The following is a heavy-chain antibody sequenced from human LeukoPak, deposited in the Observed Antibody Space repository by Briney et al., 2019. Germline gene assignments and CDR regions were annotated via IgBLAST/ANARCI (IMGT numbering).Heavy chain of an antibody. D-gene: IGHD3-10*01. CDR3: ARAFRVRGVIYD. CDR1: GGSISGSSYY. J-gene: IGHJ4*02. CDR2: IYYSGST. Sequence: PSETLSLTCTVSGGSISGSSYYWGWIRQPPGKGLEWIGSIYYSGSTYYNPSLKSRVTISVDTSKNQFSLKLSSVTAADTAVYYCARAFRVRGVIYDWGQGTLVTVSS. V-gene: IGHV4-39*01.